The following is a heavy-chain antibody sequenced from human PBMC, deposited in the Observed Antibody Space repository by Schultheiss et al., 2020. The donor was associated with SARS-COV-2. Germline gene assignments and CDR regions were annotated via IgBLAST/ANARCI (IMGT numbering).Heavy chain of an antibody. J-gene: IGHJ4*02. Sequence: GGSLRLSCAASGFTFSSYAMSWVRQAPGKGLEWVAVISYDGSNKYYADSVKGRFTISRDNSKNTLYLQMNSLRAEDTAVYYCARPWSGSYYAPFDYWGQGTLVTVSS. D-gene: IGHD1-26*01. CDR3: ARPWSGSYYAPFDY. V-gene: IGHV3-30*03. CDR1: GFTFSSYA. CDR2: ISYDGSNK.